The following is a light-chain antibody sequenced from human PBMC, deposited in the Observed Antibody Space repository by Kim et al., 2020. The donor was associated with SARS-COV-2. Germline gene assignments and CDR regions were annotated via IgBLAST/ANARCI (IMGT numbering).Light chain of an antibody. J-gene: IGLJ3*02. V-gene: IGLV3-19*01. Sequence: ALGQTVRITCQGASLRSYYVSWYQQKPGQATVLVIYGKNNRPSGFPDRFFGSSSGNTAALTTTGDQAEDEADYYCNSRDSSGNHLVFGGGTQLTVL. CDR3: NSRDSSGNHLV. CDR2: GKN. CDR1: SLRSYY.